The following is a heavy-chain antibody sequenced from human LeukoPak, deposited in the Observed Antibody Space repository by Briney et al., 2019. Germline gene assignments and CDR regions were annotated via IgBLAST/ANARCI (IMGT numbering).Heavy chain of an antibody. CDR2: IYYSGST. Sequence: PSETLSLTCTVSGGSISSYYWSWIRQPPGKGLEWIGYIYYSGSTNYNPSLKSRVTISGDTSKNQFSLKLSSVTAADTAVYYCARDRGFGEFPFDPWGQGTLVTVSS. CDR3: ARDRGFGEFPFDP. CDR1: GGSISSYY. V-gene: IGHV4-59*01. J-gene: IGHJ5*02. D-gene: IGHD3-10*01.